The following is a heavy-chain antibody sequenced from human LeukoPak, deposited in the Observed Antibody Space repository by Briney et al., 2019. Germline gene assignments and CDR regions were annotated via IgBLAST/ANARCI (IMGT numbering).Heavy chain of an antibody. CDR3: AREPFNGYYSEDLDY. Sequence: GASVKVSCKASGYTFTGYYMHWVRQAPGQGLEWMGWINPNSGGTNYAQKFQGRVTMTRDTSISTAYMELSWLRSDDTAVYYCAREPFNGYYSEDLDYWGQGTLVTVSS. CDR1: GYTFTGYY. V-gene: IGHV1-2*02. CDR2: INPNSGGT. D-gene: IGHD3-22*01. J-gene: IGHJ4*02.